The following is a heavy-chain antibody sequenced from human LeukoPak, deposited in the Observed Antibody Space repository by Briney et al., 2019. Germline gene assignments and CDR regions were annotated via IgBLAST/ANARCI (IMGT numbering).Heavy chain of an antibody. Sequence: SETLSLTCTVSGGSISSYYWSWIRQPPGKGLEWIGYIYYSGSTNYNPSLKSRVTISVDTSKNQFSLKLSSVTAADTPVYYSARVPAARFEVAFDIWGQGTMVTVSS. CDR2: IYYSGST. CDR3: ARVPAARFEVAFDI. CDR1: GGSISSYY. J-gene: IGHJ3*02. V-gene: IGHV4-59*01. D-gene: IGHD2-2*01.